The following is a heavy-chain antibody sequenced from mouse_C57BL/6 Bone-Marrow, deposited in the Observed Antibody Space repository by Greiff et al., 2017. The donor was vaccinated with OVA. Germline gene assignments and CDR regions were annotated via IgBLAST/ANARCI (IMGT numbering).Heavy chain of an antibody. Sequence: VKLVESGAELVRPGTSVKMSCKASGYTFTNYWIGWAKQRPGHGLEWIGDIYPGGGYTNYNEKFKGKATLTADKSSSTAYMQFSSLTSEDSAIYYCAIGNWAFDYWGQGTTLTVSS. CDR3: AIGNWAFDY. V-gene: IGHV1-63*01. D-gene: IGHD4-1*01. CDR2: IYPGGGYT. CDR1: GYTFTNYW. J-gene: IGHJ2*01.